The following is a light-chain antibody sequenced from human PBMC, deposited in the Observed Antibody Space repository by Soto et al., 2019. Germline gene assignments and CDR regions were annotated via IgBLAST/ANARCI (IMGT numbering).Light chain of an antibody. CDR1: SSDVGGYDY. CDR3: SSYTSTNTKL. V-gene: IGLV2-14*03. J-gene: IGLJ2*01. Sequence: QSVLTQPASVSGSPGQSIAISCTGSSSDVGGYDYVSWYQQHPGKAPKLMIYDVTKRPSGVSNRFSGSKSGNTASLTLSWLQAEDEADYYCSSYTSTNTKLFGGGTKVTVL. CDR2: DVT.